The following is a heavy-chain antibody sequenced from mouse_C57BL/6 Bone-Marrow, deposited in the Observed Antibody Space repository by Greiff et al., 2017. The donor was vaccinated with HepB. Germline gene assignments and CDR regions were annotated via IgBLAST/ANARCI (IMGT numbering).Heavy chain of an antibody. V-gene: IGHV5-12*01. Sequence: EVKLMESGGGLVQPGGSLKLSCAASGFTFSDYYMYWVRQTPEKRLEWVAYISNGGGSTYYPDTVKGRFTISRDNAKNTLYLQMSRLKSEDTAMYYCARQGGSSTWFAYWGQGTLVTVSA. CDR1: GFTFSDYY. D-gene: IGHD1-1*01. CDR2: ISNGGGST. CDR3: ARQGGSSTWFAY. J-gene: IGHJ3*01.